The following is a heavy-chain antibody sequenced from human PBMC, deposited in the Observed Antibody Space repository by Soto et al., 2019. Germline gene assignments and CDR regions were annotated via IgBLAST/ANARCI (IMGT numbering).Heavy chain of an antibody. V-gene: IGHV4-4*02. CDR1: GGSISSSNW. CDR3: ARKATYYYGSGSYFYYYYGMDV. Sequence: SETLSLTCAVSGGSISSSNWWSWVRQPPGKGLEWIGEIYHSGSTNYNPSLKSRVTISVDKSKNQFSLKLSSVTAADTAVYYCARKATYYYGSGSYFYYYYGMDVWGQGTTVTVSS. J-gene: IGHJ6*02. CDR2: IYHSGST. D-gene: IGHD3-10*01.